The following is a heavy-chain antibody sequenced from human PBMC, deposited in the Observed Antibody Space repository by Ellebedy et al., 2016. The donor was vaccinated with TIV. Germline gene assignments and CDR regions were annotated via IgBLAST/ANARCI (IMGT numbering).Heavy chain of an antibody. D-gene: IGHD6-19*01. CDR2: IYPGDSDT. Sequence: GESLKISCKGSGYSFTSYWIAWVRQMPGKGLEWMGIIYPGDSDTRYSPSFQGQVTISADKSISTAYLQWSSLKASDTAMYYCARRGGRDIAVAGDFDYWGQGTLVTVSS. V-gene: IGHV5-51*01. J-gene: IGHJ4*02. CDR1: GYSFTSYW. CDR3: ARRGGRDIAVAGDFDY.